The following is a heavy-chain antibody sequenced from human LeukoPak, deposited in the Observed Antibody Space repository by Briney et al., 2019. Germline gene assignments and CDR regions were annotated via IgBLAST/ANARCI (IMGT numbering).Heavy chain of an antibody. J-gene: IGHJ4*02. V-gene: IGHV5-51*01. D-gene: IGHD5-18*01. CDR2: IYPGDSDT. CDR3: ARPSPSEYSYGYEGTFDY. CDR1: GYSFTSYW. Sequence: GESLKISCKGSGYSFTSYWIGWVRQMPGKGLEWMGIIYPGDSDTRYSPSFQGQVTISADKSISTAYLQWSSLKASDTAMYYCARPSPSEYSYGYEGTFDYWGQGTLVTVSS.